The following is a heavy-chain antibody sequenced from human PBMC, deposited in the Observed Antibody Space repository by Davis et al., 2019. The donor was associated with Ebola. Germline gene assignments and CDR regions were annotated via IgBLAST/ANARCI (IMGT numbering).Heavy chain of an antibody. J-gene: IGHJ4*02. V-gene: IGHV1-2*02. CDR1: GYIFTGYY. Sequence: ASVKVSCKTSGYIFTGYYFHWVRQAPGQGLEWMGWINPNSGGRNYAQKFQGRVTMTRDTSISTAYMELSRLRFDDTAVYYCARIGVHGDYLGYWGQGTLVTVSS. CDR2: INPNSGGR. CDR3: ARIGVHGDYLGY. D-gene: IGHD4-17*01.